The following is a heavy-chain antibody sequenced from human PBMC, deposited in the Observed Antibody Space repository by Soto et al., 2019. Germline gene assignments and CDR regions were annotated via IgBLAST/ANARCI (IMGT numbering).Heavy chain of an antibody. D-gene: IGHD3-10*01. CDR1: GFTFGNYA. J-gene: IGHJ6*02. CDR3: TRDKGLLLWFGELVLGGMDV. Sequence: GGSLRLSCTASGFTFGNYAMSWFRQAPGKGLEWVGCIRSKADGGTTEYAASVKGRFTISRDDSKSIAYLQMNSLKTEDTAVYYCTRDKGLLLWFGELVLGGMDVWGQGTTVTVSS. V-gene: IGHV3-49*03. CDR2: IRSKADGGTT.